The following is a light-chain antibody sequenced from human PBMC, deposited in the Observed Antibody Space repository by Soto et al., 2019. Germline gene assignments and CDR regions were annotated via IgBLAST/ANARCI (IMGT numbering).Light chain of an antibody. J-gene: IGLJ2*01. CDR2: GGN. V-gene: IGLV2-14*02. CDR3: SSYTSSSTPVV. Sequence: QSALTQPASVSGSPGQSITISCTGTSSDVGSYNLVSWYQHHPDKAPKLIIYGGNKRPSGVSSRFSDSKSGNTASLTISALQAEDEAVYFCSSYTSSSTPVVFGGGTKLTVL. CDR1: SSDVGSYNL.